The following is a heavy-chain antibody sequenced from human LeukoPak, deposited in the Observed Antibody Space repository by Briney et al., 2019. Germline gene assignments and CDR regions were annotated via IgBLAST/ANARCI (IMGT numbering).Heavy chain of an antibody. Sequence: PSETLSLICTVSGGSISSGDYYWSWIRQPPGKGLEWIGYIYYSGSTYYNPSLKSRVTISVDTSKNQFSLKLSSVTAADTAVYYCARVRSSTSFDDYADYWGQGTLVTVSS. CDR1: GGSISSGDYY. CDR2: IYYSGST. CDR3: ARVRSSTSFDDYADY. D-gene: IGHD2-2*01. V-gene: IGHV4-30-4*08. J-gene: IGHJ4*02.